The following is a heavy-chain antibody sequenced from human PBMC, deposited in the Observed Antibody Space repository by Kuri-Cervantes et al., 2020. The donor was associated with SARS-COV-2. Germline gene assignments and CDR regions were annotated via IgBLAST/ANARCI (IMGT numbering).Heavy chain of an antibody. CDR1: GGSISSYY. V-gene: IGHV3-53*01. CDR2: IYTGGST. CDR3: ARGSPAIYYFGIDV. J-gene: IGHJ6*02. Sequence: GESLKICCTVSGGSISSYYWSWIRQPPGKGLEWISVIYTGGSTYYTDSVQGRFTISRDNSKNTVDLQMTNLRVDDTAIYYCARGSPAIYYFGIDVWGQGTTVTVSS.